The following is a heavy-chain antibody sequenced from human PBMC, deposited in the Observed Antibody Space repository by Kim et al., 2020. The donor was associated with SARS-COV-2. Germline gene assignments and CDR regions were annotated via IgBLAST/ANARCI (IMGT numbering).Heavy chain of an antibody. D-gene: IGHD3-10*01. J-gene: IGHJ5*02. Sequence: ASVKVSCKASGYTFTSYAMHWVRQAPGQRLEWMGWINAGNGNTKYSQKFQGRVTITRDTSASTAYMELSSLRSEDTAVYYCAREGSLWFGEANWFDPWGQGTLVTVSS. CDR1: GYTFTSYA. V-gene: IGHV1-3*01. CDR2: INAGNGNT. CDR3: AREGSLWFGEANWFDP.